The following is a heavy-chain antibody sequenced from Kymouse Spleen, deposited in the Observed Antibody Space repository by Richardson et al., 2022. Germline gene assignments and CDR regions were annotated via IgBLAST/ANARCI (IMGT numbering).Heavy chain of an antibody. J-gene: IGHJ5*02. CDR1: GFTFSNAW. V-gene: IGHV3-15*01. CDR3: TTERVTMVRGVIEDWFDP. CDR2: IKSKTDGGTT. Sequence: EVQLVESGGGLVKPGGSLRLSCAASGFTFSNAWMSWVRQAPGKGLEWVGRIKSKTDGGTTDYAAPVKGRFTISRDDSKNTLYLQMNSLKTEDTAVYYCTTERVTMVRGVIEDWFDPWGQGTLVTVSS. D-gene: IGHD3-10*01.